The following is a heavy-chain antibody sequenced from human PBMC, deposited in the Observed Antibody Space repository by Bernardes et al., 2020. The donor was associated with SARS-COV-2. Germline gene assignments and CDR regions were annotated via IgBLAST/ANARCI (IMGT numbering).Heavy chain of an antibody. V-gene: IGHV1-3*01. CDR1: GHTTA. J-gene: IGHJ4*02. Sequence: ASVKVSCKASGHTTAIHWVRQAPGHSLEWMGWINAGNHDTKYSQKFQGRITITRDTAANTAYMELSSLRSEDSAVYYCARESIVWSNAFDYWGQGTLVTVSS. CDR3: ARESIVWSNAFDY. CDR2: INAGNHDT. D-gene: IGHD3-22*01.